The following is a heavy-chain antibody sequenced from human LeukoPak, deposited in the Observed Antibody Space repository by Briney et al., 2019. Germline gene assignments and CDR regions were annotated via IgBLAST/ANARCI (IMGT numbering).Heavy chain of an antibody. D-gene: IGHD3-10*01. Sequence: SSVKVSCKASGGTFSSYAISWVRQAPGQGLEWMGGIIPIFGTANYAQKFQGRVTITTDESTSTAYMELSSLRSEDTAVYYCARDLFDRGGGPGWFDPWGQGTLVTVSS. J-gene: IGHJ5*02. CDR1: GGTFSSYA. CDR3: ARDLFDRGGGPGWFDP. CDR2: IIPIFGTA. V-gene: IGHV1-69*05.